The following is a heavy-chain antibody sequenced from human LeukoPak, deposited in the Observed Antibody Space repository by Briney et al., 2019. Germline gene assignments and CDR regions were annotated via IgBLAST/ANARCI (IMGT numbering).Heavy chain of an antibody. J-gene: IGHJ4*02. Sequence: PGRSLRLSCAASGFTFSSYGMHWVRQAPGKGLEWVAVIWYDGSNKYYADSVKGRFTISRDNAKNSLHLQVSSLRAEDTAVYYCARGRQQMTYFDYWGQGTLVTVSS. CDR3: ARGRQQMTYFDY. V-gene: IGHV3-33*01. D-gene: IGHD6-13*01. CDR2: IWYDGSNK. CDR1: GFTFSSYG.